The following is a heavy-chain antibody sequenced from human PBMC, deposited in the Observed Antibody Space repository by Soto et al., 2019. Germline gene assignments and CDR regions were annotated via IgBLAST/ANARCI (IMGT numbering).Heavy chain of an antibody. Sequence: QVQLVESGGGVVQPGRSLRLSCAASGFTFSSYAMHWVRQAPGKGLEWVAVISYDGSNKYYADSVKGRFTISRDNSKNTLYLQMNSLRAEDTAVYYCARPRLLEWLLPDYWGQGTLVTVSS. J-gene: IGHJ4*02. CDR2: ISYDGSNK. D-gene: IGHD3-3*01. CDR1: GFTFSSYA. V-gene: IGHV3-30-3*01. CDR3: ARPRLLEWLLPDY.